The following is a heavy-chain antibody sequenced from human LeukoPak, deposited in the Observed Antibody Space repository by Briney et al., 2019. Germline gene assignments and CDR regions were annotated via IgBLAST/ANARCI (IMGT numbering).Heavy chain of an antibody. Sequence: SETLSLTCTVSSGSISTSNYYWGWVRQPPGKALEWIGNIFYSGSTYYSPSLKSRVTISVDTSKNQFSLKLSSVTAADTAVYYCARGTGLAPLWFGELLYTGYYYYYYMDVWGKGTTVTISS. CDR2: IFYSGST. J-gene: IGHJ6*03. V-gene: IGHV4-39*07. CDR1: SGSISTSNYY. D-gene: IGHD3-10*01. CDR3: ARGTGLAPLWFGELLYTGYYYYYYMDV.